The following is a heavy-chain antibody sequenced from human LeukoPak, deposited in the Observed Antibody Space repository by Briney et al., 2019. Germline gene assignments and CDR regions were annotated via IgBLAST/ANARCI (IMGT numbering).Heavy chain of an antibody. D-gene: IGHD2-15*01. Sequence: PGGSLRLSCTASGFSFRFYAMSWVRQAPGKGLEWVSLISGSGVTTYYADSVKGRFTISRNNSENMVYLQMDSLRAEDTAIYSCTKKVRSNKFHAADDSWGQGTLVTVSS. CDR2: ISGSGVTT. V-gene: IGHV3-23*01. CDR1: GFSFRFYA. CDR3: TKKVRSNKFHAADDS. J-gene: IGHJ4*02.